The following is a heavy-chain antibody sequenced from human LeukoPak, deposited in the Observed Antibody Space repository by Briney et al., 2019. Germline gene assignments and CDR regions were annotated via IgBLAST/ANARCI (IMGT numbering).Heavy chain of an antibody. D-gene: IGHD5-24*01. V-gene: IGHV4-4*07. CDR3: ARDVAGRDGSLRYFDV. CDR2: IYTSGGT. CDR1: GDPISSYY. J-gene: IGHJ2*01. Sequence: PSETLSLTCTVSGDPISSYYWSWIRQPAGKGLEWIGRIYTSGGTNYNPSLKSRVTISVDKSKNQFSLKLSSVTAADTAVYYCARDVAGRDGSLRYFDVWGRGTLVTVSS.